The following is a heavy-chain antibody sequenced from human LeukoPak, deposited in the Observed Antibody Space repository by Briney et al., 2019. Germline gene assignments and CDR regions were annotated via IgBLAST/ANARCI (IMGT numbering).Heavy chain of an antibody. CDR3: AAAIVVVTADAFDI. CDR1: GYTFTGYY. J-gene: IGHJ3*02. Sequence: GASVKVSCKASGYTFTGYYMHWVRPAPGQGLAWMGWINPNSGGTNYAQKFQGRVTMTRDTSISTAYMELSRLRSDDTAVYYCAAAIVVVTADAFDIWGQGTMVTVSS. D-gene: IGHD3-22*01. V-gene: IGHV1-2*02. CDR2: INPNSGGT.